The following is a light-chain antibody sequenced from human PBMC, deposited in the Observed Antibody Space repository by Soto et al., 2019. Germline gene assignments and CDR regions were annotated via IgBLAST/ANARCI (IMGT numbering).Light chain of an antibody. J-gene: IGKJ2*01. V-gene: IGKV3-11*01. CDR2: DAS. Sequence: EIVFTQSQATLSLSPGERATLSCRASQSVSSYLAWYQQKPGQAPRLLIYDASNRATGIPARFSGSGSGTDFTLTISSLEPEAFADYYCHQRRETFGQGTKLQIK. CDR3: HQRRET. CDR1: QSVSSY.